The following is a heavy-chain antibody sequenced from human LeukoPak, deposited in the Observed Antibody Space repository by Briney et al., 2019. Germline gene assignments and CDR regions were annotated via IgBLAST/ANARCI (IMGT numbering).Heavy chain of an antibody. CDR3: ARGGHCSSTSCYRSEFDP. CDR1: GYTFTSYD. D-gene: IGHD2-2*01. Sequence: GASVKVSCKASGYTFTSYDINWVGQATGQGLEWMGWMDPNRGNTGYAQKFQRRVTITTNTSISTAYMELSSLRSEDTAVYYCARGGHCSSTSCYRSEFDPWGQGTLVTVSS. CDR2: MDPNRGNT. V-gene: IGHV1-8*03. J-gene: IGHJ5*02.